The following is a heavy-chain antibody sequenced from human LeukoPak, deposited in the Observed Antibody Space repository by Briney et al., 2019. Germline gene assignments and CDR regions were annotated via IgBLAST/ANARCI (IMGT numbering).Heavy chain of an antibody. CDR2: IYPGDSDT. CDR3: ARPYCSSTSCHTNWFDP. CDR1: GYSFTSYW. D-gene: IGHD2-2*01. J-gene: IGHJ5*02. V-gene: IGHV5-51*01. Sequence: GESLKISCKGSGYSFTSYWTGWVRQMPGKGLEWMGIIYPGDSDTRYSPSFQGQVTISADKSISTAYLQWSSLKASDTAMYYCARPYCSSTSCHTNWFDPWGPGTLVTVSS.